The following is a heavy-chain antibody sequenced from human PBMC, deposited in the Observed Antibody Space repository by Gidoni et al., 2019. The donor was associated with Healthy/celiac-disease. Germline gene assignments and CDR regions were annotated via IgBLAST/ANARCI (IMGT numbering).Heavy chain of an antibody. J-gene: IGHJ4*02. V-gene: IGHV1-69*01. CDR2: IIPIFGTA. CDR1: GGTFSSYA. D-gene: IGHD5-18*01. Sequence: QVQLVQSGAEVKKPGSSVTVSCTASGGTFSSYAISWVRQAPGQGLEWMGGIIPIFGTANYAQKFQGRVTITADEYTSTAYMELSSLRSEDTAVYYCARVRLHTAREIDYWGQGTLVTVSS. CDR3: ARVRLHTAREIDY.